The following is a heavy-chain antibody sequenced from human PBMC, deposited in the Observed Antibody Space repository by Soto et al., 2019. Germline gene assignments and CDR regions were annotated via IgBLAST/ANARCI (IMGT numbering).Heavy chain of an antibody. V-gene: IGHV4-34*01. D-gene: IGHD2-2*02. J-gene: IGHJ5*02. Sequence: VTLSLTCAVYGGSFSGYYWSWIRQPPGKGLEWIGEINHSGSTNYNPSLKSRVTISVDTSKNQFSLKLSSVTAADTAVYYCARGRYCSGTSCYNNWFDPWGQGTLVTVSS. CDR2: INHSGST. CDR3: ARGRYCSGTSCYNNWFDP. CDR1: GGSFSGYY.